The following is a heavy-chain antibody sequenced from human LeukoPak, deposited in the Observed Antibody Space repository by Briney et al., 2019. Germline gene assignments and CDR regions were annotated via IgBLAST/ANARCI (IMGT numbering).Heavy chain of an antibody. CDR2: ISWNSGSI. CDR3: AKVAFGGIAVAGPFDY. D-gene: IGHD6-19*01. V-gene: IGHV3-9*03. Sequence: GRSLRLSCAASGFTFDDYAMHWVRQAPGKGLEWVSGISWNSGSIGYADPVKGRFTISRDNAKNSLYLQMNSLRAEDMALYYCAKVAFGGIAVAGPFDYWGQGTLVTVSS. J-gene: IGHJ4*02. CDR1: GFTFDDYA.